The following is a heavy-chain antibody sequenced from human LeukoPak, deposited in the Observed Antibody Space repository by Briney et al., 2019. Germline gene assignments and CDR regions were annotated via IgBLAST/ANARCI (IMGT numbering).Heavy chain of an antibody. V-gene: IGHV3-30*02. CDR1: GFTFNSYG. CDR3: AKDQGGYCSGGSCYSGGVGY. CDR2: IRYDGSNK. D-gene: IGHD2-15*01. J-gene: IGHJ4*02. Sequence: GGSLRLSCAASGFTFNSYGMHWVRQAPGKGLEWVAFIRYDGSNKYYADSVKGRFTISRDNSKNTLYLQMNSLRAEDTAVYYCAKDQGGYCSGGSCYSGGVGYWGQGTLVTVSS.